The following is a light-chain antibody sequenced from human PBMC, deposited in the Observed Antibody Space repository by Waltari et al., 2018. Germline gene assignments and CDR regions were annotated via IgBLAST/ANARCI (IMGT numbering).Light chain of an antibody. J-gene: IGKJ5*01. CDR1: QSVSSN. Sequence: VMTQSPATLSVSPGERATLSCRASQSVSSNVAWYQQKPGQAPRLLIYGAYTRATDIPATFSGWGSGTEFTLTIRSLQSEDFAVYYCQQYNNWPITFGQGTRLEIK. V-gene: IGKV3-15*01. CDR3: QQYNNWPIT. CDR2: GAY.